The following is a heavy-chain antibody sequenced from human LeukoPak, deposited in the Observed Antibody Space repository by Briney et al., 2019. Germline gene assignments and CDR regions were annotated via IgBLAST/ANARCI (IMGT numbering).Heavy chain of an antibody. J-gene: IGHJ6*03. CDR1: GGSISGGDFY. D-gene: IGHD3/OR15-3a*01. Sequence: PSQTLSLTCTVSGGSISGGDFYWNWVRQPPGRGLEWIGYTYHSGYTDYNPSPKSRVNISLDTSKNQFSLNLTSVTAADTAVYYCARITQTIFGLVKSPMDVWGKGTTVTVSS. CDR3: ARITQTIFGLVKSPMDV. CDR2: TYHSGYT. V-gene: IGHV4-30-4*08.